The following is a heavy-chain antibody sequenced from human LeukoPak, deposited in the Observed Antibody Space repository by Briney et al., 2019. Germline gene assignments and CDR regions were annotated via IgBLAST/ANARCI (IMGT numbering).Heavy chain of an antibody. CDR3: ARGRYCSADICSGGDAFDI. CDR2: IYTRGST. J-gene: IGHJ3*02. V-gene: IGHV4-4*07. D-gene: IGHD2-15*01. CDR1: GGSINNYY. Sequence: SETLCFACTVSGGSINNYYWSWIRQPAGKGLEWIGRIYTRGSTNYNPSLKIRVTMSVDTSTSPFSLKMSSVTASATAVYYCARGRYCSADICSGGDAFDIWGQGTMVSVSS.